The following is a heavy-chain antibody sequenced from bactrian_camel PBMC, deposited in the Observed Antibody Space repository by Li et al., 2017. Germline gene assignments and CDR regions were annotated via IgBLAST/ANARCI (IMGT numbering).Heavy chain of an antibody. V-gene: IGHV3S11*01. CDR1: GFTFSHHA. Sequence: VQLVESGGGLVQPGGSLRLSCAASGFTFSHHAMNWVRQAPGKGLEWVSSISTGDGTTFSGDSVKGRFTISRDNAKNILYLQMNSLKSEDTALYYCAHSAGAGRWYAAADFGYWGQGTQVTVS. CDR2: ISTGDGTT. D-gene: IGHD6*01. CDR3: AHSAGAGRWYAAADFGY. J-gene: IGHJ6*01.